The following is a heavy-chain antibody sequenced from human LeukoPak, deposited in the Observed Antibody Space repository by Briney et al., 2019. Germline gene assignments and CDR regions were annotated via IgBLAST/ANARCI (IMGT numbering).Heavy chain of an antibody. Sequence: GGSLRLSCAASGFTFSSYGMHWVRQAPGKGLEWVAVISYDGSNKYYADSVKGRFTISRDNSKNTLYLQMNSLRAEDTAVYYCAKRGSGSLSHGMDVWGQGTTVTVSS. D-gene: IGHD3-10*01. V-gene: IGHV3-30*18. CDR2: ISYDGSNK. CDR1: GFTFSSYG. CDR3: AKRGSGSLSHGMDV. J-gene: IGHJ6*02.